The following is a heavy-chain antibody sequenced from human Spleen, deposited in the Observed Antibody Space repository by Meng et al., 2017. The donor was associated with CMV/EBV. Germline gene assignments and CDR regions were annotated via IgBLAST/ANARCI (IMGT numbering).Heavy chain of an antibody. CDR2: INHSGST. D-gene: IGHD2-2*01. J-gene: IGHJ5*02. CDR1: SFSGYD. CDR3: ARVIVVVPAAQRGGYGWFDP. V-gene: IGHV4-34*01. Sequence: SFSGYDGSWNRQPPGKGMEWIGEINHSGSTNYNPALKSRVTISVDTSKNQFSLKLSSVTAADTAVYYCARVIVVVPAAQRGGYGWFDPWGQGTLVTVS.